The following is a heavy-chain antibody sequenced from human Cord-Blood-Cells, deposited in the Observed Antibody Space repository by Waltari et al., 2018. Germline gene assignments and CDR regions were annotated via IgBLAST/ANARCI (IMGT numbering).Heavy chain of an antibody. CDR2: IFSNDEK. J-gene: IGHJ4*02. CDR1: GFSLSNARMG. V-gene: IGHV2-26*01. D-gene: IGHD6-19*01. CDR3: ARTPVYSSGWYYFDY. Sequence: QVTLKASGPVLVKPTETLTLTCTVSGFSLSNARMGVSWIRQPPGKALEWLAHIFSNDEKSYSTSLKSRLTISKDTSKSQVVLTMTNMDPVDTATYYCARTPVYSSGWYYFDYWGQGTLVTVSS.